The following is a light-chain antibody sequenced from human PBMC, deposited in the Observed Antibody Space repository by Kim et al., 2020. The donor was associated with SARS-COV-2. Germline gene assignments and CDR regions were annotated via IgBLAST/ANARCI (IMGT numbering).Light chain of an antibody. J-gene: IGLJ2*01. CDR1: NIGSKS. CDR2: FDS. V-gene: IGLV3-21*04. Sequence: SYELTQPPSVSVAPGKTARITCGGNNIGSKSVHWYQQKPGQAPVLVIYFDSDRPSGIPERVSGSNSGNTATLTISRVEAGDEADYYCQALDRSSDHVVFG. CDR3: QALDRSSDHVV.